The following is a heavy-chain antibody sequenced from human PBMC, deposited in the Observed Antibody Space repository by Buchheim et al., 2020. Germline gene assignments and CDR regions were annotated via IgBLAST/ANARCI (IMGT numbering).Heavy chain of an antibody. V-gene: IGHV4-61*01. J-gene: IGHJ6*03. Sequence: QVQLQESGPGLVKPSETLSLTCTVSGGSVSSGSYYWSWIRQPPGKGLEWIGEINHSGSTNYNPSLKSRVTISVDTSKNQFSLKLSSVTAADTAVYYCARSRGRRNYYYYYMDVWGKGTT. CDR3: ARSRGRRNYYYYYMDV. CDR1: GGSVSSGSYY. CDR2: INHSGST. D-gene: IGHD2-15*01.